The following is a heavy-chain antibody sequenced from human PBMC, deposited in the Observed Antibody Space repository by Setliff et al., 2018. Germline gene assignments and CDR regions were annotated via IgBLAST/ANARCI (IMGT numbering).Heavy chain of an antibody. CDR2: IISASSANI. D-gene: IGHD4-17*01. Sequence: PGGSLRLSCAASGFTFSSYWMHWVRQAPGKGLVWVSRIISASSANIQYADSVKGRFTISRDDSKNTLYLQMNSLTVDDTAVYYCAKDLGDDGHYYYYMDVWGKGTTVTVSS. J-gene: IGHJ6*03. V-gene: IGHV3-74*01. CDR3: AKDLGDDGHYYYYMDV. CDR1: GFTFSSYW.